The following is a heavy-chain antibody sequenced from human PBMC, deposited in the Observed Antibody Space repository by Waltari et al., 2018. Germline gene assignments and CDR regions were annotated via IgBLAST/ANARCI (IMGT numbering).Heavy chain of an antibody. Sequence: QVQLQESGPGLVKRSETLSLPCAVSGYSISSGYYWGWIRQPPGTGLEGIGRIYHSGPTYYTATYTMRFTISVDTSKNQSSRTLSSVTAADTAVYYCARSSMGQGVTCYFDYWGQGTLVTVSS. CDR3: ARSSMGQGVTCYFDY. CDR1: GYSISSGYY. CDR2: IYHSGPT. V-gene: IGHV4-38-2*01. D-gene: IGHD3-16*01. J-gene: IGHJ4*02.